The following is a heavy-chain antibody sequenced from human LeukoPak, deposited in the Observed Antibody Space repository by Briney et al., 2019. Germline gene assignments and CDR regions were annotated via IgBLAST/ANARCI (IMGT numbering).Heavy chain of an antibody. D-gene: IGHD2-15*01. CDR3: AREGRKSRGVDIVRKKETGYYYMDV. Sequence: GASVKVSCKASGYTFTSHDINWVRQATGQGLEWMGWMNPNSGNTGYAQKFQGRVTMTRNTSISTTYMELSSLRSEDTAVYYCAREGRKSRGVDIVRKKETGYYYMDVWGKGTTVTVSS. CDR1: GYTFTSHD. CDR2: MNPNSGNT. V-gene: IGHV1-8*01. J-gene: IGHJ6*03.